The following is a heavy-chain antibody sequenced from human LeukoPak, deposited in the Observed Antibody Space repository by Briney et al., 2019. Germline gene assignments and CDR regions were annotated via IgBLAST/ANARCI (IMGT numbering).Heavy chain of an antibody. Sequence: PSETLSLTCTVSGGSIGSGSYYWSWIRQPAGKGLEWIGHIYTSGSTNYNPSLKSRVTISVDTSKNQFSLKLSSVTAADTAVYYCARAPYSSSWYSDYWGQGTLVTVSS. J-gene: IGHJ4*02. CDR2: IYTSGST. CDR1: GGSIGSGSYY. CDR3: ARAPYSSSWYSDY. V-gene: IGHV4-61*09. D-gene: IGHD6-13*01.